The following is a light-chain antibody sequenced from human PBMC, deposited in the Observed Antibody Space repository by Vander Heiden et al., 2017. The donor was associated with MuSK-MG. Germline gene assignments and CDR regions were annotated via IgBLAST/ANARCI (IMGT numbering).Light chain of an antibody. J-gene: IGKJ1*01. V-gene: IGKV3-11*01. CDR1: QSLGTY. Sequence: DIVLTQSPATLSLSPGEKATLSCRASQSLGTYLAWYQQLSGQPPGLLIYDASNRATGIPARFSGSGAGTDFTLTISALVPEDSAVYYCQDRSSWPPGTFGQGSKVEIK. CDR3: QDRSSWPPGT. CDR2: DAS.